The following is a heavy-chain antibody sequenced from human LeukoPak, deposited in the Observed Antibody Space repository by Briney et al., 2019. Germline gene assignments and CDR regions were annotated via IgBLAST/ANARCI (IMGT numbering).Heavy chain of an antibody. J-gene: IGHJ4*02. CDR1: GFTFSSYA. V-gene: IGHV3-23*01. CDR2: ISGSGGST. Sequence: GGSLRLSCAASGFTFSSYAMSWVRQAPGKGLEWVSAISGSGGSTYYADSVKGRFTISRDNSKNTLYLQMNSLRAEDTAVYYCGYDFWSGYYRTDYWGQGTLVTVSS. D-gene: IGHD3-3*01. CDR3: GYDFWSGYYRTDY.